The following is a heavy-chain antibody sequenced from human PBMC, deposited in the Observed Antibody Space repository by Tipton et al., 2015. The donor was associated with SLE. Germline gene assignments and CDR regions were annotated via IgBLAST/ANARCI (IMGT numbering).Heavy chain of an antibody. CDR1: GSTFITYA. V-gene: IGHV1-3*04. CDR3: ARSDVEMATIALDY. CDR2: INIVNGNA. J-gene: IGHJ4*02. D-gene: IGHD5-24*01. Sequence: QSGPEVKTPGASVKVSCKASGSTFITYAIHWVRQAPGQRLEWMGWINIVNGNAKYSQKFQGRVTITRDTSASTAYMELSSLRSEDTAVYYCARSDVEMATIALDYWGQGTLVTVSS.